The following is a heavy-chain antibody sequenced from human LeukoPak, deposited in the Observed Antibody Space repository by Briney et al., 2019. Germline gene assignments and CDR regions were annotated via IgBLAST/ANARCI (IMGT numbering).Heavy chain of an antibody. CDR2: INHSGST. V-gene: IGHV4-34*01. Sequence: SETLSLTCAVYGGSFSGYYWSWIRQPPGKGLEGIGEINHSGSTNYNPSLKSRVTISVDTSKNQFSLKLSSVTAADTAVYYCARGRVVPAAIAEYFQHWGQGTLVTVSS. J-gene: IGHJ1*01. CDR3: ARGRVVPAAIAEYFQH. CDR1: GGSFSGYY. D-gene: IGHD2-2*01.